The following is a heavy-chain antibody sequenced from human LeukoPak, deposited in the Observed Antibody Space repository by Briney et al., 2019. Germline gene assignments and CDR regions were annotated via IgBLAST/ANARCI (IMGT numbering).Heavy chain of an antibody. CDR1: GYTFTGYY. CDR3: ARVPRITIFGVVMPRPNDAFDI. D-gene: IGHD3-3*01. Sequence: SVKVSCKASGYTFTGYYMHWVRQAPGQGLEWMGGIIPIFGTANYAQKFQGRVTITADKSTSTAYMELSSLRSEDTAVYYCARVPRITIFGVVMPRPNDAFDIWGQGTMVTVSS. V-gene: IGHV1-69*06. CDR2: IIPIFGTA. J-gene: IGHJ3*02.